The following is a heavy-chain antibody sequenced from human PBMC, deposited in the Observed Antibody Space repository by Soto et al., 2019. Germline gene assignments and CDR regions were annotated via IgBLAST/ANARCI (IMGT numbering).Heavy chain of an antibody. Sequence: PSETLSLTCTVSGGSISNYYWSWIRQPPGKGLEWIGYIYYSGSTSYNPSLKSRVTISVDTSKNQFSLKVNSVTAADTAVYYCARAGYCSSTNCYDVMIFDYWGQGTQVTVSS. CDR2: IYYSGST. D-gene: IGHD2-2*03. CDR3: ARAGYCSSTNCYDVMIFDY. V-gene: IGHV4-59*01. J-gene: IGHJ4*02. CDR1: GGSISNYY.